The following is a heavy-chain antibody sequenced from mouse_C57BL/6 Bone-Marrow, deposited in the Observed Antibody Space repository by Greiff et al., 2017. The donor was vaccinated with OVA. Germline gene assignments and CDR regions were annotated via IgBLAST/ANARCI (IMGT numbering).Heavy chain of an antibody. V-gene: IGHV5-9-1*02. D-gene: IGHD1-1*01. Sequence: EVQVVESGEGLVKPGGSLKLSCAASGFTFSSYAMSWVRQTPEKRLEWVAYISSGGDYIYYADTVKGRFTISRDNARNTLYLQMSSLKSEDTAMDYCTRYYYVSSYGFDYWGQGTTLTVSS. CDR1: GFTFSSYA. J-gene: IGHJ2*01. CDR2: ISSGGDYI. CDR3: TRYYYVSSYGFDY.